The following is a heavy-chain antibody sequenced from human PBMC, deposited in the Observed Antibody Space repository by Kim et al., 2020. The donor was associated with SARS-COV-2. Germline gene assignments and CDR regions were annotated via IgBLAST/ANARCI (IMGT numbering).Heavy chain of an antibody. CDR2: IYYSGST. Sequence: SETLSLTCTVSGGSISSYYWSWIRQPPGKGLEWIGYIYYSGSTNYNPSLKSRVTISVDTSKNQFSLKLSSVTAADTAVYYCARSSLGIQLWSNPRGAHYYYGMDVWGQGTTVTVSS. CDR3: ARSSLGIQLWSNPRGAHYYYGMDV. CDR1: GGSISSYY. D-gene: IGHD5-18*01. J-gene: IGHJ6*02. V-gene: IGHV4-59*08.